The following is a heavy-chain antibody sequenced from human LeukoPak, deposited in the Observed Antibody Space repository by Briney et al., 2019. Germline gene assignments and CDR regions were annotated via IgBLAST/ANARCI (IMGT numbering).Heavy chain of an antibody. CDR3: ASQYYDFWSGYYNMGDYYYYGMDV. V-gene: IGHV4-39*01. Sequence: SETLSLTCSVSGGSISSSSYYWGWIRQPPGKGLEWIGSIYYSGSTYYNPSLKSRVTISVDTSKNQFSLKLSSVTAADTAVYYCASQYYDFWSGYYNMGDYYYYGMDVWGQGTTVTVSS. D-gene: IGHD3-3*01. CDR1: GGSISSSSYY. CDR2: IYYSGST. J-gene: IGHJ6*02.